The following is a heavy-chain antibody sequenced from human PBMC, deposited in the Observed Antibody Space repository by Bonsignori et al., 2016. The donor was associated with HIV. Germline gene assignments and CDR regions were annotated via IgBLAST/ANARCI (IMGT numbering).Heavy chain of an antibody. CDR1: GFTVSSNY. CDR2: IYAGGTT. CDR3: XREARSGGVGAFDI. J-gene: IGHJ3*02. Sequence: EVQVVESGGGLIQPGGSLRLSCAASGFTVSSNYMSWVRQAPGKGLEWVSVIYAGGTTYYADSVRGRFTISRDNANNTVFLQMNSLRAEDTAVYYCXREARSGGVGAFDIWGQGTMV. D-gene: IGHD2-15*01. V-gene: IGHV3-53*01.